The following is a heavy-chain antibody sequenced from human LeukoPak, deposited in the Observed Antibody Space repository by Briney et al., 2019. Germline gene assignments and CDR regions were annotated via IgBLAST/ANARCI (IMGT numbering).Heavy chain of an antibody. CDR1: GGSISSYY. J-gene: IGHJ5*02. Sequence: SEPLSLTCTVSGGSISSYYWSWIRQPAGKGLEWIGRIYTSGSTNYNPSLKSRVTMSVDTSKNQFSLKLSSVTAADTAVYYCARDRLVVVAATPKSGGFDPWGQGTLVTVSS. CDR2: IYTSGST. CDR3: ARDRLVVVAATPKSGGFDP. V-gene: IGHV4-4*07. D-gene: IGHD2-15*01.